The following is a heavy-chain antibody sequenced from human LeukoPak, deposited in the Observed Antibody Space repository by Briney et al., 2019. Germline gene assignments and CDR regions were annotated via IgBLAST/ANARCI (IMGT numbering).Heavy chain of an antibody. CDR3: ARAGMTTIEIDY. CDR2: VYYDGST. Sequence: SETLSLTCTVSGDSISSYHWTWIRRPPGRRLEWIGYVYYDGSTNYNPSLKSRVTISVDTSKNQFSLKLNSVTAADTAVYYCARAGMTTIEIDYWGQGTLVTVSS. CDR1: GDSISSYH. V-gene: IGHV4-59*01. J-gene: IGHJ4*02. D-gene: IGHD5-24*01.